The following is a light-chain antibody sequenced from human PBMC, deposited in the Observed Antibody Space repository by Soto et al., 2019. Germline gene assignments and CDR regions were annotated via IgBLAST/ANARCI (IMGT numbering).Light chain of an antibody. CDR2: RES. J-gene: IGLJ2*01. CDR3: QAWDTNTEV. CDR1: KLVDKY. V-gene: IGLV3-1*01. Sequence: SYELIQPSSVSVSPGQTASITCSGDKLVDKYVCWYQQKPGQSPVLVIYRESQRPSGIPERFSGSSSGNTATLTISGTQAMDEADYYCQAWDTNTEVFGGGTKVTVL.